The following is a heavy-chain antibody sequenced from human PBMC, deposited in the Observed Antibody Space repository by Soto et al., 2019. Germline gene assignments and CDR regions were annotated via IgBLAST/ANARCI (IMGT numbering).Heavy chain of an antibody. CDR2: IIPILGIA. CDR3: ARGYCSGGSCYLGPKPTRFSP. J-gene: IGHJ5*02. V-gene: IGHV1-69*02. Sequence: SVKVSCQASGGSFSSYTISWVRRAPGQGLEWMGRIIPILGIANYAQKFQGRVTIAADKSTSTAYMELSSLRSEDTAVYYCARGYCSGGSCYLGPKPTRFSPSGQQTPLTISS. D-gene: IGHD2-15*01. CDR1: GGSFSSYT.